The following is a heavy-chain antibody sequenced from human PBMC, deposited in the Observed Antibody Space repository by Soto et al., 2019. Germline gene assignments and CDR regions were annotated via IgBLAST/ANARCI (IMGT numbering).Heavy chain of an antibody. J-gene: IGHJ4*02. CDR1: GFTFSSYG. V-gene: IGHV3-33*01. D-gene: IGHD5-12*01. CDR3: ASASPRSYSGYDSGFDY. Sequence: GGSLRLSCAASGFTFSSYGMHWVRQAPGKGLEWVAVIWYDGSNKYYADSVKGRFTISRDNSKNTLYLQMNSLRAEDTAVYYCASASPRSYSGYDSGFDYWGQGTLVTVSS. CDR2: IWYDGSNK.